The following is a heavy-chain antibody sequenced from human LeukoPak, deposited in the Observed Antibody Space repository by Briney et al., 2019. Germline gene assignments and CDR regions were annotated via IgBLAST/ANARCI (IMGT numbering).Heavy chain of an antibody. CDR1: GFTFSSYA. D-gene: IGHD4-23*01. V-gene: IGHV3-74*01. CDR2: IDRDGSRI. CDR3: VRGNDYGGPHY. J-gene: IGHJ4*02. Sequence: GGSLRLSCAASGFTFSSYAMHWVRQAPGKGLEWVSRIDRDGSRINYADSVKGRFTISRDNGKNTLFLQMNSLRAEDAAVYYCVRGNDYGGPHYWGQGILVTVSS.